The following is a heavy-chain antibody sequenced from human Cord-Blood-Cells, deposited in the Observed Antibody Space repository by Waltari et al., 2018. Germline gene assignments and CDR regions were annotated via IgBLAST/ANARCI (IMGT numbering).Heavy chain of an antibody. J-gene: IGHJ4*02. CDR3: ADRYGDFDY. CDR2: IIPILGIA. D-gene: IGHD4-17*01. V-gene: IGHV1-69*09. CDR1: GGTFSSYA. Sequence: QVQLVQSGAEVKKPGSSVKVSCKASGGTFSSYAISWVGQAPGQGLEWMGRIIPILGIANYAQNFQGRVTITADKSTSTAYMELSSLRSEDTAVYYCADRYGDFDYWGQGTLVTVSS.